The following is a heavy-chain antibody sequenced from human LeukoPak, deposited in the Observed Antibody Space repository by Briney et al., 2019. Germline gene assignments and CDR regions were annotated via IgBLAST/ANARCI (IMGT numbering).Heavy chain of an antibody. J-gene: IGHJ4*02. V-gene: IGHV3-23*01. D-gene: IGHD3-22*01. CDR1: GFTFSSYA. CDR3: AKGSYYDSSGSFYFDY. Sequence: GGSLRLSCAASGFTFSSYAMSWVRQAPGKGLEWVSGISGSGDNTYYADSVKGRFTIPRDNSKNTLYVQVNSLGTEDTAAYYCAKGSYYDSSGSFYFDYWGQGTLVTVSS. CDR2: ISGSGDNT.